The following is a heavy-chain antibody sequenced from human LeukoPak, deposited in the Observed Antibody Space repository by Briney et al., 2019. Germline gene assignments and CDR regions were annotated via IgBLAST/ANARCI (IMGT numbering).Heavy chain of an antibody. CDR2: INWNGGST. CDR3: TGDVYQH. V-gene: IGHV3-53*01. Sequence: GGSLRLSCAVSGFTVSSNYVSWVRQAPGKGLEWVSGINWNGGSTGYADSVKGRFTISRDNSKNTLYLQMNSLRAEDTAVYYCTGDVYQHWGQGTLVTVSS. CDR1: GFTVSSNY. J-gene: IGHJ1*01. D-gene: IGHD1-14*01.